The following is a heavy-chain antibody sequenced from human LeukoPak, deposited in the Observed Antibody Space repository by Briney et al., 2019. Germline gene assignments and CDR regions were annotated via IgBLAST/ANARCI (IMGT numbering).Heavy chain of an antibody. CDR2: INPNIVGT. CDR1: GYTFTDYY. CDR3: ARDRPPVYHYTYAMYA. Sequence: ASVKVSCKASGYTFTDYYMHWVRQAAGQGLEWMGWINPNIVGTNYAQKCQGRVTMTRDTSINTAYMHLSRPRSHPTAAYYCARDRPPVYHYTYAMYARGQGTTVTVSS. J-gene: IGHJ6*02. V-gene: IGHV1-2*02.